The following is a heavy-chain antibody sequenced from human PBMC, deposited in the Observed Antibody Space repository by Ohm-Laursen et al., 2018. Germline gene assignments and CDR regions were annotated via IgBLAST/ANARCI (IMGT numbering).Heavy chain of an antibody. D-gene: IGHD6-19*01. V-gene: IGHV4-59*12. J-gene: IGHJ4*02. CDR3: ARLPDYSGWPFDH. CDR1: GDALSGDY. CDR2: IHYDART. Sequence: TLSLTCPVSGDALSGDYWTWIRQFPGRGLEWIGYIHYDARTVYNPSLRSRVTISIDTSKNQFSLRLTSVTAADSAVYYCARLPDYSGWPFDHWGQGALVTVSS.